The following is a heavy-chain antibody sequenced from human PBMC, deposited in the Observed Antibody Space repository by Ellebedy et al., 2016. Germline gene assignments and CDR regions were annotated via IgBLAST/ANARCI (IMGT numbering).Heavy chain of an antibody. J-gene: IGHJ6*02. V-gene: IGHV3-23*01. CDR2: ISGSGGTI. CDR3: AKGRIAVAIDYYGMDV. D-gene: IGHD6-19*01. Sequence: GGSLRLSCAASGFIFKNYAMSWVRQAPGKGLEWVSGISGSGGTIYYADSVKGRFTISRDNSENTVYLQMNSLRAEDTAIYYCAKGRIAVAIDYYGMDVWGQGTTVTVSS. CDR1: GFIFKNYA.